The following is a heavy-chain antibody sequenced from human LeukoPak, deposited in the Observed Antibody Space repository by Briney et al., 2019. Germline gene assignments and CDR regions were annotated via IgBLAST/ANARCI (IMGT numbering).Heavy chain of an antibody. J-gene: IGHJ4*02. CDR1: GYTFDDYG. CDR2: IDWNGAST. D-gene: IGHD3-10*01. V-gene: IGHV3-20*04. Sequence: GGSLRLSCAASGYTFDDYGRSWVRPVAGQGLEWVSGIDWNGASTGYADSVKGRFTISRDNAKKSLYPQMNSLRAEDTAFYYCARGSTMVSGYWGQGTLVTVSS. CDR3: ARGSTMVSGY.